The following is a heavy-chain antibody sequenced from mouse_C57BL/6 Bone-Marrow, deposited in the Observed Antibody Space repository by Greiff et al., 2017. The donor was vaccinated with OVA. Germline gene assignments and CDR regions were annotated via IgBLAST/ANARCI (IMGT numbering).Heavy chain of an antibody. CDR3: ARDYSNLAWFAY. V-gene: IGHV1-52*01. J-gene: IGHJ3*01. CDR2: IDPSDSET. D-gene: IGHD2-5*01. CDR1: GYTFTSYW. Sequence: VQLQQPGAELVRPGSSVKLSCKASGYTFTSYWMHWVKQRPIQGLEWIGNIDPSDSETHYNQKFKDKATLTVDKSSSTAYMQLSSLTSEDSAVYYCARDYSNLAWFAYWGQGTLVTVSA.